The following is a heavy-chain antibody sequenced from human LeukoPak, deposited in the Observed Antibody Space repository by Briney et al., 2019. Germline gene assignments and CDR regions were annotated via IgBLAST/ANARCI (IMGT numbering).Heavy chain of an antibody. Sequence: PSETLSLTCTVPGGSISSSSYYWGWIRQPPGKGLEWIGSIYYSGSTYYNPSLKSRVTISVDTSKNQFSLKLSPVTAADTAVYYCASQVVCTGGVCYIFDYWGQGTLVTVSS. CDR2: IYYSGST. J-gene: IGHJ4*02. CDR1: GGSISSSSYY. CDR3: ASQVVCTGGVCYIFDY. V-gene: IGHV4-39*01. D-gene: IGHD2-8*02.